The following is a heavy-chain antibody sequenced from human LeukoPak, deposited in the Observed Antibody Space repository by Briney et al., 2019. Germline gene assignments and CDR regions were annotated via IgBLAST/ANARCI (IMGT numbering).Heavy chain of an antibody. Sequence: GGSLRLSCAASGFTFRNYGVQWVRQAPGKGLEWVAVISYDGSNKYYADSVKGRFTISRDNSKNTLYLQMNSLRAGDTAVYYCARAYGNFDYWGQGTLVTVSS. CDR2: ISYDGSNK. V-gene: IGHV3-30*03. CDR1: GFTFRNYG. D-gene: IGHD4-17*01. J-gene: IGHJ4*02. CDR3: ARAYGNFDY.